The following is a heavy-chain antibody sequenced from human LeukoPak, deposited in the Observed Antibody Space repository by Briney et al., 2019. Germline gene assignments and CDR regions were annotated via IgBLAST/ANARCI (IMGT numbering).Heavy chain of an antibody. D-gene: IGHD3-10*01. CDR3: AREGWFGEEGWFDP. J-gene: IGHJ5*02. CDR1: GGSISSSSYY. Sequence: PSETLSLTCTVSGGSISSSSYYWGWIRQPPGKGLEWIGYIYYSGSTNYNPSLKSRVTISVDTSKNQFSLKLSSVTAADTAVYYCAREGWFGEEGWFDPWGQGTLVTVSS. V-gene: IGHV4-61*01. CDR2: IYYSGST.